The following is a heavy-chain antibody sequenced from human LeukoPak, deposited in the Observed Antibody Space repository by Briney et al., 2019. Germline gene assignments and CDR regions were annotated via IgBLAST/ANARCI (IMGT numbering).Heavy chain of an antibody. J-gene: IGHJ4*02. CDR1: GGSFSGYY. D-gene: IGHD6-13*01. CDR3: ARRHSSSWYYVDY. V-gene: IGHV4-34*01. Sequence: SETLSLTCAVSGGSFSGYYWTWIRQPPGKGLEWIGEINHSGSANYNPSLKSRVTISLDTSKNQFSLKLSSVTAADTAVYYCARRHSSSWYYVDYWGQGTLVTVSS. CDR2: INHSGSA.